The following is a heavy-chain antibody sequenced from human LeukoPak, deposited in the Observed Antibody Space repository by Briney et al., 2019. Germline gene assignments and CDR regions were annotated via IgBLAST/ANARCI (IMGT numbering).Heavy chain of an antibody. CDR1: GFTVSSNY. V-gene: IGHV3-23*01. CDR2: ISGSGGST. CDR3: AKTTYYDFWSGFRPLYYMDV. J-gene: IGHJ6*03. Sequence: GGSLRLSCAASGFTVSSNYMSWVRQAPGKGLEWVSAISGSGGSTYYADSVKGRFTISRDNSKNTLYLQMNSLRAEDTAVYYCAKTTYYDFWSGFRPLYYMDVWGKGTTVTVSS. D-gene: IGHD3-3*01.